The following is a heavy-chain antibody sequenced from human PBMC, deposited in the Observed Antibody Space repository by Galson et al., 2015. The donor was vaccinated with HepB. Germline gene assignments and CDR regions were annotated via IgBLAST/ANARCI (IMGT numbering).Heavy chain of an antibody. CDR3: TRLGRVTMVRGGARTPYFDY. CDR1: GFTFGDYA. CDR2: IRSKAYGGTT. Sequence: SLRLSCAASGFTFGDYAMSWFRQAPGKGLEWVGFIRSKAYGGTTEYAASVKGRFTISRDDSKSIAYLQMNSLKTEDTAVYYCTRLGRVTMVRGGARTPYFDYWGQGTLVTVSS. V-gene: IGHV3-49*03. D-gene: IGHD3-10*01. J-gene: IGHJ4*02.